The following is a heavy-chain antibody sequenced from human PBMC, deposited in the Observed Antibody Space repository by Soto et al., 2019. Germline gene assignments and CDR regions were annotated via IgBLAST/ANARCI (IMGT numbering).Heavy chain of an antibody. J-gene: IGHJ4*02. Sequence: KTSETLSLTCTVSGGSISSGDYYWSCVHQPPGKGLEWIGYIYYSGSTYYNPSLKSRVTISVDTSKNQFSLKLSSVTAADTAVYYCARANYRYSYGLWGQGTLVTVSS. V-gene: IGHV4-30-4*01. CDR2: IYYSGST. D-gene: IGHD5-18*01. CDR3: ARANYRYSYGL. CDR1: GGSISSGDYY.